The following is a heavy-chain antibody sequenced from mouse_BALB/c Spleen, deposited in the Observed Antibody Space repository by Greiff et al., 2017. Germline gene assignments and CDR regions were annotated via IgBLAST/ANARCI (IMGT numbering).Heavy chain of an antibody. CDR1: GYTFTDYA. V-gene: IGHV1S137*01. D-gene: IGHD2-14*01. CDR2: ISTYYGDA. J-gene: IGHJ4*01. Sequence: QVQLKQSGAELVRPGVSVKISCKGSGYTFTDYAMHWVKQSHAKSLEWIGVISTYYGDASYNQKFKGKATMTVDKSSSTAYMELARLTSEDSAIYYCARRGYAYAMDYWGQGTSVTVSS. CDR3: ARRGYAYAMDY.